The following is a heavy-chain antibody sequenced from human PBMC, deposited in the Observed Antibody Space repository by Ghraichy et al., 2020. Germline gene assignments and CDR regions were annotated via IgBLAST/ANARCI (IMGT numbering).Heavy chain of an antibody. D-gene: IGHD2-2*01. V-gene: IGHV4-59*01. J-gene: IGHJ6*02. CDR1: GGSISSYH. CDR3: ARASDCSSTSCYPNYYYYYGMDV. CDR2: IYYSGST. Sequence: SETLSLTCTVSGGSISSYHWSWIRQPPGKGLEWIGYIYYSGSTNYNPSLKSRVTISVDTSKNQFSLKLSSVTAADTAVYYCARASDCSSTSCYPNYYYYYGMDVWGQGTTVTVSS.